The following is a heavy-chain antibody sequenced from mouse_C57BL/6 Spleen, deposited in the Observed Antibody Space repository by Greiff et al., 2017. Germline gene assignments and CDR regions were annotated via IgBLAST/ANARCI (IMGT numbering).Heavy chain of an antibody. CDR1: GFSLTSYG. J-gene: IGHJ1*03. CDR2: IWRGGST. D-gene: IGHD4-1*01. V-gene: IGHV2-5*01. Sequence: QVQLQQSGPGLVQPSQSLSITCTVSGFSLTSYGVHWVRQSPGKGLEWLGVIWRGGSTDYNAAFMSRLSITKDNSKSQVFFKMNSLQADATAIYYGAKGAGTGYFDVWGTGTTVTVSS. CDR3: AKGAGTGYFDV.